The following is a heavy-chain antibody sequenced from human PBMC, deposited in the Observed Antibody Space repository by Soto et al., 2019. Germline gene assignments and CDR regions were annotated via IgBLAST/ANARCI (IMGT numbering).Heavy chain of an antibody. CDR2: IYYSGST. CDR3: ARRQWEDYTAAVDY. J-gene: IGHJ4*02. Sequence: SETLSLTCTVPGGSISSSSYYWGWIRQPPGKGLEWIGSIYYSGSTYYNPSLKSRVTISVDTSKNQFSLKLSSVTAADTAVYYCARRQWEDYTAAVDYWGKGTPVTVDS. CDR1: GGSISSSSYY. D-gene: IGHD1-26*01. V-gene: IGHV4-39*01.